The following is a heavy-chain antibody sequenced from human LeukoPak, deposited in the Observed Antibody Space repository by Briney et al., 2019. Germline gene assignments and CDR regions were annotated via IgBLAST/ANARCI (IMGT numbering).Heavy chain of an antibody. D-gene: IGHD5-24*01. CDR2: IRNDGSNT. CDR3: AGRRDGFNY. V-gene: IGHV3-30*02. J-gene: IGHJ4*02. CDR1: GFSFSSYG. Sequence: GGSLRLSCAASGFSFSSYGMHWLRQAPGKGLEWVAFIRNDGSNTYYADSVKGRFTISRDISKNTLYLQMNSLRAEDTAVYYCAGRRDGFNYWGQGTLVTVSS.